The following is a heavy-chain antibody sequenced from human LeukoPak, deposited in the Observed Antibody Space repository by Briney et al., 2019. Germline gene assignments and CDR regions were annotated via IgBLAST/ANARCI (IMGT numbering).Heavy chain of an antibody. CDR3: ARSNYGGKRWFDP. CDR2: MNPNSGNT. CDR1: EYTFTSYD. Sequence: ASVKVSCKACEYTFTSYDINWVRQAPGQGLEWMGWMNPNSGNTGYAQKFQDRVTMTRDTSISTAYMELTSLRSEDTAVYYCARSNYGGKRWFDPWGQGTLVTVSS. D-gene: IGHD4-23*01. V-gene: IGHV1-8*01. J-gene: IGHJ5*02.